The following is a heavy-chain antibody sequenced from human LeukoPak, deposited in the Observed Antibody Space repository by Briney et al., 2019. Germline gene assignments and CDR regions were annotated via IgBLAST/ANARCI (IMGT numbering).Heavy chain of an antibody. D-gene: IGHD2-15*01. Sequence: ASVKVSCKASGYTFTSYDINWVRQATGQGLEWMGWMNPNSGNTGYAQKFQGRVTMTRSTSISTAYMELSSLRSEDTAVYYCARGSYCSGGSCYNNWFDPWGQGTLVTVSS. V-gene: IGHV1-8*01. J-gene: IGHJ5*02. CDR2: MNPNSGNT. CDR3: ARGSYCSGGSCYNNWFDP. CDR1: GYTFTSYD.